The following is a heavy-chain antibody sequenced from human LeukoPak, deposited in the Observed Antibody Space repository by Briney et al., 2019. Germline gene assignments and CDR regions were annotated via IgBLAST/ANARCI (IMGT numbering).Heavy chain of an antibody. J-gene: IGHJ4*02. CDR1: GFTFSSYA. V-gene: IGHV3-23*01. CDR3: AKGSGKYYGSGSYYQEFDY. Sequence: GGSLRLPCAASGFTFSSYAMSWVRQAPGKGLEWVSAISGSGGSTYYADSVKGRFTISRDNSKNTLCLQMNSLRAEDTAVYYCAKGSGKYYGSGSYYQEFDYWGQGTLVTVSS. CDR2: ISGSGGST. D-gene: IGHD3-10*01.